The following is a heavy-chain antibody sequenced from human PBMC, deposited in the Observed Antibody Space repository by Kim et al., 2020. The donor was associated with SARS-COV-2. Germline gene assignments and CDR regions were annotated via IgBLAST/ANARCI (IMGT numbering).Heavy chain of an antibody. CDR3: ARVYDASGNYPAGY. V-gene: IGHV1-2*02. D-gene: IGHD3-10*01. J-gene: IGHJ4*02. CDR2: MNPNSGGT. Sequence: ASVKVSCKASGYTFTAYYMHWVRQAPGQGLEWMGWMNPNSGGTNYAQKFQGRVTMTRDTSISTAYMELSRLRSDDTAVYYCARVYDASGNYPAGYWGQGTLVTVSS. CDR1: GYTFTAYY.